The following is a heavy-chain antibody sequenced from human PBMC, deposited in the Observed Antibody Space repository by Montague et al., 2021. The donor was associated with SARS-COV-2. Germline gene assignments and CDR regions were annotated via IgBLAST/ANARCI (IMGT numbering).Heavy chain of an antibody. Sequence: SETLSLTCTVSGGSISDSNFHWGWIRQPPGKGLEWIGTLYYSGATYYNPSLKSRVTTSMDTSKNQFSLKPTSAIAADTAVYYCARLRGGTPGEHWGQGALVTVSS. CDR2: LYYSGAT. D-gene: IGHD2-21*01. CDR3: ARLRGGTPGEH. CDR1: GGSISDSNFH. J-gene: IGHJ4*02. V-gene: IGHV4-39*07.